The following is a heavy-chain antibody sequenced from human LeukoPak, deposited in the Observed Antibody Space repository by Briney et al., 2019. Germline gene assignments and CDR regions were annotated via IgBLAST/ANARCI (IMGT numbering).Heavy chain of an antibody. CDR3: AKLLLDYLDY. CDR1: GFTFSSYA. V-gene: IGHV3-23*01. D-gene: IGHD2-15*01. CDR2: TSGSGGST. J-gene: IGHJ4*02. Sequence: GGSLRLSCAASGFTFSSYAMSWVRQAPGKGLEWVSATSGSGGSTYYADSVKGRFTISRDNSKSTLYLQMNSLRAEDTAVYYCAKLLLDYLDYWGQGTLVTVSS.